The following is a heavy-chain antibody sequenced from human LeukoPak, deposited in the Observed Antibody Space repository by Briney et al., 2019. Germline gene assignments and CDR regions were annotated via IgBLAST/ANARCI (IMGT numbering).Heavy chain of an antibody. CDR3: ASDYNGSGSYYKY. V-gene: IGHV4-4*02. D-gene: IGHD3-10*01. CDR2: IYHRGST. Sequence: SETLSLTCAVSGVSISSSNWWSWVRQPPGQGLEWIGEIYHRGSTNYNPSLKSRVTISVDTSKNQFSLKLSSVTAADTAVYYCASDYNGSGSYYKYWGQGTLVTVSS. CDR1: GVSISSSNW. J-gene: IGHJ4*02.